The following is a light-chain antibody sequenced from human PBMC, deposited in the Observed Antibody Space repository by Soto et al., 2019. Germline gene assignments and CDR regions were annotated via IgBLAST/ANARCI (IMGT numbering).Light chain of an antibody. Sequence: EIVMTQSPATLSVSPGERATLSCRASQSVSSNLAWYQQKPGQAPRLLIYGASTRATGIPARFSGSGSGTEFTLTISSPQSEDFAVYYCQQYNNWPYTFGQGPKLEIK. CDR3: QQYNNWPYT. CDR2: GAS. V-gene: IGKV3-15*01. CDR1: QSVSSN. J-gene: IGKJ2*01.